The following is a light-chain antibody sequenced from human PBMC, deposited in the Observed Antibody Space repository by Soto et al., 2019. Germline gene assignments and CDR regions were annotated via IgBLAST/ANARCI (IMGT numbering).Light chain of an antibody. Sequence: LTQPASVSGSPGQSISISCIGTSSDVGAFNYVSWYQHHPGKAPQLIIYGATSRPSGVSNRFSASKSGNTASLTISGLQAEDEADYYCSSYTTRNTEVFGTGTKVTVL. CDR3: SSYTTRNTEV. J-gene: IGLJ1*01. CDR1: SSDVGAFNY. V-gene: IGLV2-14*03. CDR2: GAT.